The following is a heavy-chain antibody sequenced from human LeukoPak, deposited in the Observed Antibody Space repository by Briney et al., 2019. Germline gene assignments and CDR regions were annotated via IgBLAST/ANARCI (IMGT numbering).Heavy chain of an antibody. CDR1: GGSISSGSYY. Sequence: SQTLSLTCTVSGGSISSGSYYWSWIRQPAGKGLEWIGRIYTSGSTNYNPSLKSRVIISVDTSKNQFSLKLSSVTAADTAVYYCVRVTKYRAAEGAFDIWGQGTMVTVSS. D-gene: IGHD6-25*01. CDR3: VRVTKYRAAEGAFDI. CDR2: IYTSGST. J-gene: IGHJ3*02. V-gene: IGHV4-61*02.